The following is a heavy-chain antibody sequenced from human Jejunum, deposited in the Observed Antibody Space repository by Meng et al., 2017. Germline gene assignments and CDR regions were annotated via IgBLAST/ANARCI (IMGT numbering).Heavy chain of an antibody. J-gene: IGHJ3*02. CDR3: ARLGMKHVDTVMVTFSDAFDI. CDR2: ISGHGGGT. D-gene: IGHD5-18*01. CDR1: GLTFSSYA. Sequence: GESLKISCAASGLTFSSYAMSWVRQAPGKGLEWVSAISGHGGGTYYAGSVKGRFTISRDNSKNTLDLQMNSLTAEDTALYYCARLGMKHVDTVMVTFSDAFDIWGQGTMVTVSS. V-gene: IGHV3-23*01.